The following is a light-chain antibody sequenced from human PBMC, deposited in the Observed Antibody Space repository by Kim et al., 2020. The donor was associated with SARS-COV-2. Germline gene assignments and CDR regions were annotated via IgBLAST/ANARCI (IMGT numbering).Light chain of an antibody. CDR3: QHYDRHPYT. V-gene: IGKV1-5*01. CDR1: QSITL. Sequence: DIHMTQSASTLSASVGDRVTITCRASQSITLLAWYQQKPGKAPKLLIYQASTLESGVPSRFSGSGSGTEFSLTISSLQPDDFATYHCQHYDRHPYTFGQGTKLEI. J-gene: IGKJ2*01. CDR2: QAS.